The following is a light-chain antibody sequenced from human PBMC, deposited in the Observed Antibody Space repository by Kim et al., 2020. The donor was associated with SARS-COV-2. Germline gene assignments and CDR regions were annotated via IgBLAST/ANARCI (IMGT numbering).Light chain of an antibody. CDR3: QQYGISPT. CDR1: QSVTNNF. J-gene: IGKJ4*01. V-gene: IGKV3-20*01. CDR2: GVS. Sequence: EIVLTQSPGTLSLSPRERATLSCRASQSVTNNFLAWYQQRPGQTPRLLIYGVSNRATGIPDRFSGSGSRTDFTLTISRLEPEDFAVYYCQQYGISPTFGGGTKVEIK.